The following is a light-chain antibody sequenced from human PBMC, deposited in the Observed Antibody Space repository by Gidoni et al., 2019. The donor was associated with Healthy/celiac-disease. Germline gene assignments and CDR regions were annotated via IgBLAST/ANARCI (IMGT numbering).Light chain of an antibody. CDR2: DAS. J-gene: IGKJ4*01. CDR1: QSVSSY. CDR3: QQRSNWPPLT. Sequence: VLTQSPATLSLSPGERATLSCRASQSVSSYLAWYQQKPGQAPSLLIYDASNRATGIPARFSGSGSGTDFTLTISSLEPEDFAVYYCQQRSNWPPLTFGGGTKVEIK. V-gene: IGKV3-11*01.